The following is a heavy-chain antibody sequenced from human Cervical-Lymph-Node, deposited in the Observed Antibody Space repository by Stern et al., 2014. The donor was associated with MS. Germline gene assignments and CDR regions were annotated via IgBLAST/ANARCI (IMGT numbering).Heavy chain of an antibody. CDR2: VDPKDGAT. CDR3: TSRNFGP. Sequence: EVQLVESGAEVKEPGATVKISCKVSGYTFIDYYLHWVRQAPGKGLEWMGLVDPKDGATKLSERFQDRFTITADTAIATAYMDLSGLRSEETAIYYCTSRNFGPWGQGTLVTASP. V-gene: IGHV1-69-2*01. CDR1: GYTFIDYY. J-gene: IGHJ5*02.